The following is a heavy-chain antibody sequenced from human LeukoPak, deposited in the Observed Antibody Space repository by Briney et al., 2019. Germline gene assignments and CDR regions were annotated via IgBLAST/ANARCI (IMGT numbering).Heavy chain of an antibody. CDR1: GYTFTSYG. J-gene: IGHJ1*01. Sequence: ASVKVSCKASGYTFTSYGISWVRQAPGQGLEWMGWISAYNGNTNYAQKLQGRVTMTTDTSTSTAYMELRSLRSDDTAVYYCARDLPTIAASRYFQRWVQGTLVTVSS. CDR3: ARDLPTIAASRYFQR. CDR2: ISAYNGNT. V-gene: IGHV1-18*01. D-gene: IGHD2-15*01.